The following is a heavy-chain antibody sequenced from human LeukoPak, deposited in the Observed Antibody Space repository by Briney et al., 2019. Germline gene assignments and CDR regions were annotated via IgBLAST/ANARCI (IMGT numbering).Heavy chain of an antibody. J-gene: IGHJ4*02. D-gene: IGHD3-10*01. V-gene: IGHV4-59*01. CDR3: ARTSIWFGELVPFDY. CDR2: IYYSGST. Sequence: PSETLSLTCTVSGGSISSYYWSWIRQPPGKGLEWIGYIYYSGSTNYNPSLKSRVTISVDTSKNQFSLKLSSVTAADTAVYYCARTSIWFGELVPFDYWGQGTLVTVSS. CDR1: GGSISSYY.